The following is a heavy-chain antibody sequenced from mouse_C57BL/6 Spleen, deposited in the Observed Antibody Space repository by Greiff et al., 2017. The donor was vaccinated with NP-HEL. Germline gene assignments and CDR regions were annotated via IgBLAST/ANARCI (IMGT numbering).Heavy chain of an antibody. CDR1: GYTFTSYW. CDR2: INPSNGGT. J-gene: IGHJ2*01. CDR3: ARRGRHYGNYLDY. D-gene: IGHD2-1*01. V-gene: IGHV1-53*01. Sequence: VQLQQSGTELVKPGASVKLSCKASGYTFTSYWMHWVKQRPGQGLEWIGNINPSNGGTNYNEKFKSKATLTVDKSSSTAYMQLSSLTSEDSAVYYCARRGRHYGNYLDYWGQGTTLTVSS.